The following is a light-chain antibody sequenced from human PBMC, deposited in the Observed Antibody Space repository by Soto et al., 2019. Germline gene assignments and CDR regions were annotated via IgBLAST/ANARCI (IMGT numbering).Light chain of an antibody. V-gene: IGLV2-14*01. J-gene: IGLJ3*02. CDR1: NSDVGGYNY. CDR2: EVA. CDR3: SSYTSSSTLVV. Sequence: QSALTQPASVSGSPGQSITISCTGTNSDVGGYNYVSWYQQYPGKAPKLMIYEVANRPSGVSNRFSGSKSGNTASLTISGLQAEDEADYYCSSYTSSSTLVVFGGGTKLTVL.